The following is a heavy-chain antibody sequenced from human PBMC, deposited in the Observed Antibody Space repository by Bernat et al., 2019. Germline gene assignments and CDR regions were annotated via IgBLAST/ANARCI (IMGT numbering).Heavy chain of an antibody. Sequence: QVQLVQSGAEVKKPGASVKVSCKASGYTFTGYYMHWVRQAPGQGLEWMGRINPNSGGTNYAQKYQGRVTMTSDTSISTAYMELSRLRSDDTAVYYCARGRTGYSSGDFQHWGQGTLVTVSS. J-gene: IGHJ1*01. CDR2: INPNSGGT. V-gene: IGHV1-2*06. CDR1: GYTFTGYY. CDR3: ARGRTGYSSGDFQH. D-gene: IGHD6-19*01.